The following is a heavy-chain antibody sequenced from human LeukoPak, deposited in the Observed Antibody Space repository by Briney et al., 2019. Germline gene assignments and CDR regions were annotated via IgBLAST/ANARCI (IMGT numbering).Heavy chain of an antibody. CDR1: GFTFSDYY. CDR3: ARHYCSSTTCYRNFDY. J-gene: IGHJ4*02. D-gene: IGHD2-2*01. V-gene: IGHV3-11*03. Sequence: GGSLRLSCAASGFTFSDYYMSWIRQAPGKGLEWVSYISTSSSYRIYADSMKGRFTISRGNAKNSLYLQMNSLRAEDTAVYYCARHYCSSTTCYRNFDYWGQGTLVTVSS. CDR2: ISTSSSYR.